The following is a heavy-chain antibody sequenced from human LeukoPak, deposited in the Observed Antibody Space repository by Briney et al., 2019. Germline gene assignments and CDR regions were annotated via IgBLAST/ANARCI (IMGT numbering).Heavy chain of an antibody. J-gene: IGHJ3*02. CDR1: GFTFSNYW. Sequence: PGGSLRLSCTVSGFTFSNYWMSWVRQAPGKGLEWVANIKEDESEKYYVDSVKGRCTISRDNAKNSLYLQMNSLRAEDTAVYYCARGVYAFDIWGQGTVITVSS. CDR3: ARGVYAFDI. D-gene: IGHD6-13*01. V-gene: IGHV3-7*01. CDR2: IKEDESEK.